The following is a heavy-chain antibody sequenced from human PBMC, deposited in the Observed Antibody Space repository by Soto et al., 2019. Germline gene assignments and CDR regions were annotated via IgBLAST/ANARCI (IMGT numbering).Heavy chain of an antibody. CDR2: IYTSGST. Sequence: SDTLSLTRTVNAGPINCYTWSCIRPPAGKGLEWIGRIYTSGSTNSNPSLKSRVTMSVDTSKNQFSLKLSSVTAADKAVYYCARDVQQLVGLDYYYYGMDVWGQGTTVTSP. J-gene: IGHJ6*02. D-gene: IGHD6-13*01. CDR1: AGPINCYT. CDR3: ARDVQQLVGLDYYYYGMDV. V-gene: IGHV4-4*07.